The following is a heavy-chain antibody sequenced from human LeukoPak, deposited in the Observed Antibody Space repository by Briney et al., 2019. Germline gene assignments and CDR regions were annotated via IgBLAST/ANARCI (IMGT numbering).Heavy chain of an antibody. Sequence: PGGSLRLSCAASGFTVSNNYMSWVRQAPGKGLEWVSVIHGGGSTYYADSVKGRFTISRDSSKNTLSLQMNSLRAEDTAVYFCARRFYGMDAWGQGTTVTVSS. J-gene: IGHJ6*02. CDR1: GFTVSNNY. V-gene: IGHV3-53*01. D-gene: IGHD3-16*01. CDR2: IHGGGST. CDR3: ARRFYGMDA.